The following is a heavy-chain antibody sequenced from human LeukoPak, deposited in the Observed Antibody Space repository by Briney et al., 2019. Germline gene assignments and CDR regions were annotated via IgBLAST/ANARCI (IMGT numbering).Heavy chain of an antibody. D-gene: IGHD6-19*01. V-gene: IGHV4-39*01. CDR2: IYYSGST. Sequence: SETLSLTCTVSGGSISSSTYSWGWIRQPPGKGLEWIGSIYYSGSTYYNPSLKSRVTISVDTSKNQFSLKLSSVTAADTAVYYCARPGSGWYGGFDHWGQGIVVTVSS. J-gene: IGHJ4*02. CDR1: GGSISSSTYS. CDR3: ARPGSGWYGGFDH.